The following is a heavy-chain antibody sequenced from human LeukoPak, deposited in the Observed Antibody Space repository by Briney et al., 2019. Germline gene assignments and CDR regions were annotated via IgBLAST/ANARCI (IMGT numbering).Heavy chain of an antibody. CDR1: GGSISSYY. CDR3: AREVHYDFWSGYYTDY. V-gene: IGHV4-4*07. J-gene: IGHJ4*02. D-gene: IGHD3-3*01. CDR2: IYTSGST. Sequence: SETLSLTCTVSGGSISSYYWSWLRQPAGKGLEWIGRIYTSGSTNYNPSLKSRVTMSVDTSKNQFSLKLSSVTAADTAVYYCAREVHYDFWSGYYTDYWGQGTLVTVSS.